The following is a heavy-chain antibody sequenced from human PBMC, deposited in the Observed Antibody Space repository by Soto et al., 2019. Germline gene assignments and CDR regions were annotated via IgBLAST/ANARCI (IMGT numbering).Heavy chain of an antibody. Sequence: SQTLSLTCAISGDSVSSNSAAWNWIRQSPSRGLEWLGRTFYRSKWYNEYAESVKSRITINPDTSKNHSSLQLNSVTPEDTAVYYCARFEDYYYGMDVWGQGTTVTVSS. D-gene: IGHD3-9*01. V-gene: IGHV6-1*01. CDR1: GDSVSSNSAA. J-gene: IGHJ6*02. CDR2: TFYRSKWYN. CDR3: ARFEDYYYGMDV.